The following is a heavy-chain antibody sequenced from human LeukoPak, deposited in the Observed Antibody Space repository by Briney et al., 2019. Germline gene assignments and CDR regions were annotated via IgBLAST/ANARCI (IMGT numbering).Heavy chain of an antibody. J-gene: IGHJ4*02. V-gene: IGHV3-23*01. CDR3: ARESSVRGWPSFDY. Sequence: PGGSLRLSCAASAFTFSSYAMSWVRQAPGKGLEWVSGISGSGGSTYYADSVKGRFTISRDNSKNTLYLQMNSLRAEDTAVYYCARESSVRGWPSFDYWGQGTLVTVSS. CDR1: AFTFSSYA. D-gene: IGHD6-19*01. CDR2: ISGSGGST.